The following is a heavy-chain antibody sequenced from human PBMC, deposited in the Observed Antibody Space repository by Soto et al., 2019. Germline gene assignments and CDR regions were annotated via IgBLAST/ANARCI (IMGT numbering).Heavy chain of an antibody. CDR2: ISSNGGST. CDR3: VKDRTASIFGVVIVGYYYYGMDV. CDR1: GFTFSSYA. V-gene: IGHV3-64D*06. J-gene: IGHJ6*02. D-gene: IGHD3-3*01. Sequence: PGGSLRLSCSASGFTFSSYAMHWVRQAPGKGLEYVSAISSNGGSTYYADSVKGRFTISRDNSKNTLYRQMSSLRAEDTAVYYCVKDRTASIFGVVIVGYYYYGMDVWGQGTTVTVSS.